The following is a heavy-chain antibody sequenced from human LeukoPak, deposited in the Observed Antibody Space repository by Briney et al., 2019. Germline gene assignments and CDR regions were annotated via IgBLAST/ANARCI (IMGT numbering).Heavy chain of an antibody. Sequence: PAETLSLTCTVSGGSISGYYWSWIRQPPGKGLEWIGYIFYSGSTNYNPSLKRRVTISVDTSKNQFNLKLSSVTAADTAVYYCARRIVGSGAYYYYYYMDVWGKGTTVTVSS. CDR2: IFYSGST. CDR3: ARRIVGSGAYYYYYYMDV. V-gene: IGHV4-59*01. CDR1: GGSISGYY. J-gene: IGHJ6*03. D-gene: IGHD1-26*01.